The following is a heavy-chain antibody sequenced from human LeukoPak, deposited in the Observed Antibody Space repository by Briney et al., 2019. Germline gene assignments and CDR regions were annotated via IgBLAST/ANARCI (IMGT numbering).Heavy chain of an antibody. CDR2: IYTSGST. D-gene: IGHD6-13*01. Sequence: PSETLSLTCTVSGGSISSGSYYWSWIRQPAGKGLEWIGRIYTSGSTNYNPSLKSRVTISVDTSKNQFSLKLSSVTAADTAVYYCARHRAGYIHYWGQGTLVTVSS. V-gene: IGHV4-61*02. CDR1: GGSISSGSYY. CDR3: ARHRAGYIHY. J-gene: IGHJ4*02.